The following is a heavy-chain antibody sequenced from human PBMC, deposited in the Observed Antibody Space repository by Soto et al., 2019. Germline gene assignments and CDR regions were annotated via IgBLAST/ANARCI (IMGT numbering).Heavy chain of an antibody. Sequence: QVQLVQSGAEVKKPGASVKVSCKASGYTFTSYAMHGVRQAPGQRLEWMGWINAGNGNTKYSQKFQGRVTITRYSSACTAYMELSSMRYEDTAVYYCASGGEVVVAPTWAYDAFDIWGQGTMVTVSS. D-gene: IGHD2-15*01. CDR3: ASGGEVVVAPTWAYDAFDI. CDR1: GYTFTSYA. V-gene: IGHV1-3*01. J-gene: IGHJ3*02. CDR2: INAGNGNT.